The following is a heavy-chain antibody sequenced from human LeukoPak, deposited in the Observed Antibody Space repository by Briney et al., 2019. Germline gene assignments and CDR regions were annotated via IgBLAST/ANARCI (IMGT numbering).Heavy chain of an antibody. V-gene: IGHV3-23*01. CDR3: AKPLSLRFLGDFDY. J-gene: IGHJ4*02. CDR1: GFTFSSYD. CDR2: ISGSGGSK. Sequence: LSGGSLRLSCAASGFTFSSYDMSWVRQAPGKGREWVTDISGSGGSKYYADHVKGRITIDRDNTKNTVYMQMNRQRAEDTAVYYCAKPLSLRFLGDFDYWGQGTLVTVSS. D-gene: IGHD3-3*01.